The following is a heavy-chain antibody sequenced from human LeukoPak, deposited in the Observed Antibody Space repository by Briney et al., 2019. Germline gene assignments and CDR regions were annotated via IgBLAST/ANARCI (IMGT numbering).Heavy chain of an antibody. CDR2: MNPNSGNT. CDR3: AARHVDFDNYLNDY. Sequence: GASVKVSCKTSGYTFTSYDINWVRQTTGQGLEWMGWMNPNSGNTGYAQKFQGRVTMTRNPSISTAYMELSSLNSADTAVYYCAARHVDFDNYLNDYWGQGTLVTVSS. V-gene: IGHV1-8*01. D-gene: IGHD4-17*01. J-gene: IGHJ4*02. CDR1: GYTFTSYD.